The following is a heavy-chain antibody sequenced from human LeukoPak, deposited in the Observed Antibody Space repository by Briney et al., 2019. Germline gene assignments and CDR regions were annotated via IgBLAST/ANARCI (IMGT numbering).Heavy chain of an antibody. J-gene: IGHJ6*03. CDR3: ARAPITIFGVVIIDSYMDV. V-gene: IGHV4-38-2*02. CDR2: IYHSGST. D-gene: IGHD3-3*01. CDR1: GYSNSSGYY. Sequence: SETLSLTCTVSGYSNSSGYYWGWIRQPPGKGLEWIGSIYHSGSTYYNPSLKSRVTISVDTSKNQFSLKLSSVTAADTAVYYCARAPITIFGVVIIDSYMDVWGKGTTVTVSS.